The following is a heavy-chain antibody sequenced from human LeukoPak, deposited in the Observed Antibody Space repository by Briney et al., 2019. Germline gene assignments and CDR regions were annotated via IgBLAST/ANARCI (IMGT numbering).Heavy chain of an antibody. J-gene: IGHJ4*02. CDR3: AKEYTGTFSPFPSYFDN. Sequence: QPGRSLRLSCAASGFTFSSYAMHWVRQAPGKGLEWVSAITGSGGRTYYADSVKGRFTISRDNSKNTLYLQMNSLRAEDTAIYYCAKEYTGTFSPFPSYFDNWGQGTLVTVSS. CDR1: GFTFSSYA. D-gene: IGHD1-26*01. V-gene: IGHV3-23*01. CDR2: ITGSGGRT.